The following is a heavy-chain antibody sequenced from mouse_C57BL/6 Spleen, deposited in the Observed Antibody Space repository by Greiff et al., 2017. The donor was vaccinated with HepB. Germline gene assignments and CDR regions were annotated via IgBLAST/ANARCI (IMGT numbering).Heavy chain of an antibody. CDR2: ISYDGSN. CDR1: GYSITSGYY. Sequence: EVQVVESGPGLVKPSQSLSLTCSVTGYSITSGYYWNWIRQFPGNKLEWMGYISYDGSNNYNPSLKNRISITRDTSKNQFFLKLNSVTTEDTATYYCASRGLYYDYEEYFDVWGTGTTVTVSS. CDR3: ASRGLYYDYEEYFDV. D-gene: IGHD2-4*01. V-gene: IGHV3-6*01. J-gene: IGHJ1*03.